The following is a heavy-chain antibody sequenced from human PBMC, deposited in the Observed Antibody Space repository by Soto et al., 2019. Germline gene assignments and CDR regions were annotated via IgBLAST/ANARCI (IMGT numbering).Heavy chain of an antibody. Sequence: GGSLRLSCAASGFTFSSYGMHWVRQAPGKGLEWVAVIWYDGSNKYYADSVKGRFTISRDNSKNTLYLQMNSLRAEDTAVYYCARERVNNWNYADAFDTWGQGTMVTVSS. CDR2: IWYDGSNK. J-gene: IGHJ3*02. V-gene: IGHV3-33*01. CDR3: ARERVNNWNYADAFDT. CDR1: GFTFSSYG. D-gene: IGHD1-7*01.